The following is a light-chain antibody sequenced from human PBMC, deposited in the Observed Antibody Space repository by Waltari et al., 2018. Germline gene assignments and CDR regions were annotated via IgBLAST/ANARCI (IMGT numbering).Light chain of an antibody. CDR1: RSVLSISNNGNY. CDR3: QQHYSNPV. CDR2: WAS. V-gene: IGKV4-1*01. J-gene: IGKJ5*01. Sequence: DIEMTQSPESLAVSLGERITINCKSGRSVLSISNNGNYVAWYQHKPGQPPKLFLCWASTRTSGVPERFIGSGSGTDCTLTITSLQAEDVAVYYCQQHYSNPVFGQGTRLELK.